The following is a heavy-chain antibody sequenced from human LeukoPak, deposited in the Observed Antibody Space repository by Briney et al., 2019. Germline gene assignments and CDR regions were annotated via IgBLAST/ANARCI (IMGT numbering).Heavy chain of an antibody. CDR1: GYSFTSYR. CDR2: IDPSDSYT. J-gene: IGHJ6*02. D-gene: IGHD2-15*01. CDR3: ARRPVVVVAATDYYYYYGMDV. V-gene: IGHV5-10-1*01. Sequence: GESLKISCKGSGYSFTSYRISWVRQMPGKGLEWMGRIDPSDSYTNYSPSFQGHVTISADKSISTAYLQWSSLKASDTAMYYCARRPVVVVAATDYYYYYGMDVWGQGTTVTVSS.